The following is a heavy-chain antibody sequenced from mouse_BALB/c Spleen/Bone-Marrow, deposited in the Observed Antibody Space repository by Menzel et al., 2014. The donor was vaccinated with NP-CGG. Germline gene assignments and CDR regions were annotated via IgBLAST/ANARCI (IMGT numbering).Heavy chain of an antibody. V-gene: IGHV1-80*01. J-gene: IGHJ2*01. CDR1: GYAFSNYW. CDR3: ARCDGYSYYFDY. D-gene: IGHD2-3*01. CDR2: IYPGDGDT. Sequence: QVQLQQSGADLARPGSSVKISCKASGYAFSNYWMNWVKQRPGQGLEWIGQIYPGDGDTNYNGKFKGKATLTADKSSGTAYMQLSSLTSEDSAVYFCARCDGYSYYFDYWGQGTTLTVSS.